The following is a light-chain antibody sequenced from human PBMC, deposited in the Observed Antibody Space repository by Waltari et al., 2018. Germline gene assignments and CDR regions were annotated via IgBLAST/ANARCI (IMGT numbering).Light chain of an antibody. J-gene: IGKJ2*03. V-gene: IGKV2D-29*01. CDR1: QSLLHTDGKSY. Sequence: DIVTTQTPLSLSVTPGQPAHIPCQSSQSLLHTDGKSYLYWFLQKPGQPPQLLIVEVSSRFSVLPGRFSGSGSGTYFTLKISRVEAEDVVFYYCMQSIDMYSFGQGTKLEI. CDR3: MQSIDMYS. CDR2: EVS.